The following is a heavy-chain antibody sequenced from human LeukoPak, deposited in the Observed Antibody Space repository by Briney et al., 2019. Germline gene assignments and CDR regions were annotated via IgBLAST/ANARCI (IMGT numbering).Heavy chain of an antibody. V-gene: IGHV3-7*01. D-gene: IGHD2-2*01. Sequence: PPGGSLRLSCAASGFTFSSYWMSWVRQAPGKGLEWVANIKQDGSEKYYVDSVKGRFTISRDNAKNSLYLQMNSLRAEDTAVYYCARALCSTSCYRASPFDYWGQGTLVTVSS. CDR1: GFTFSSYW. CDR3: ARALCSTSCYRASPFDY. CDR2: IKQDGSEK. J-gene: IGHJ4*02.